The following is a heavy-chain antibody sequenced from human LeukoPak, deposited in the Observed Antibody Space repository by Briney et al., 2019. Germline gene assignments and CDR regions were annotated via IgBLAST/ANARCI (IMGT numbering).Heavy chain of an antibody. CDR1: GGSISSGDYY. J-gene: IGHJ4*02. CDR3: ARHRNSSGWYDFDY. V-gene: IGHV4-39*01. Sequence: SETLSLTCTVSGGSISSGDYYWGWIRQPPGKGLEWIGSIYYSGSTYYNPSLKSRVSISVDTSKDQFSLKLSSVTAADTAVYYCARHRNSSGWYDFDYWGQGTLVAVSS. D-gene: IGHD6-19*01. CDR2: IYYSGST.